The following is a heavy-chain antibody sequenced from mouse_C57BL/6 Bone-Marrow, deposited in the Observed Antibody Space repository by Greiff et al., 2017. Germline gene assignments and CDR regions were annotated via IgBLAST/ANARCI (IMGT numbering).Heavy chain of an antibody. CDR1: GYTFTSYW. J-gene: IGHJ3*01. CDR2: IYPGSGST. Sequence: LQHPGSELVRPGASVKLSCKASGYTFTSYWMHWVKQRHGQGLEWIGNIYPGSGSTNYDEKFKSKGTLTVDTSSSTAYMHLSSLTSEDSAVYYCTRDGFAYWGQGTLVTVSA. V-gene: IGHV1S22*01. CDR3: TRDGFAY.